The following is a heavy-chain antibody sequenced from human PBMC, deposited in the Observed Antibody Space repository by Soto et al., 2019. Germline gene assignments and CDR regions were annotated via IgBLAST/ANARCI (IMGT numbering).Heavy chain of an antibody. Sequence: QVQLQESGPGLVKPSQTLSLTCTVSGGSISSGDYYWSWIRQPPGKGLEWIGYIYYSGSTYYNPSLKSRVTISVDTSKNQFSLKLSSVTAADTSVYYCARGAGSYPNWFDPWGHGTLVTVSS. V-gene: IGHV4-30-4*01. CDR2: IYYSGST. D-gene: IGHD3-10*01. CDR3: ARGAGSYPNWFDP. J-gene: IGHJ5*02. CDR1: GGSISSGDYY.